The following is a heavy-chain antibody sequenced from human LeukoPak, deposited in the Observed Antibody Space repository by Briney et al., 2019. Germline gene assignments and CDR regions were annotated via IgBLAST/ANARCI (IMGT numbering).Heavy chain of an antibody. V-gene: IGHV3-30-3*01. CDR3: ASPLSGWSGIFVY. CDR1: GFTFSSYA. CDR2: ISYDGSNK. J-gene: IGHJ4*02. Sequence: GGSLRLSCAASGFTFSSYAMHWVRQAPGKGLEWVAVISYDGSNKYYADSVKGRFTISRDNSKNTLYLQMNSLRAEDTAVYYCASPLSGWSGIFVYWGQGTLVTVSS. D-gene: IGHD6-19*01.